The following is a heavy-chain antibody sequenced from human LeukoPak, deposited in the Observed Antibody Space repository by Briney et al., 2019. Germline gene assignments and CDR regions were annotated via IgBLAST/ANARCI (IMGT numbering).Heavy chain of an antibody. CDR1: GGSFSGYY. CDR2: IYYSGST. J-gene: IGHJ6*03. V-gene: IGHV4-59*01. CDR3: ATQPYYYDSSGYPSPYYYMDV. Sequence: PSETLSLTCAVYGGSFSGYYWSWIRQPPGKGLEWIGYIYYSGSTNYNPSLKSRVTMSVDTSKSQFSLKLSSVTAADTAVYYCATQPYYYDSSGYPSPYYYMDVWAKGPRSPSP. D-gene: IGHD3-22*01.